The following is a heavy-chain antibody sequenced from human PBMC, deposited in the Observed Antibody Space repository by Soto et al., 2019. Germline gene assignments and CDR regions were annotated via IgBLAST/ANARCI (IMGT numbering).Heavy chain of an antibody. CDR2: FFSDAER. D-gene: IGHD4-17*01. CDR1: GFSLTNGRMG. CDR3: SWLDGDYNHYGLDV. J-gene: IGHJ6*02. V-gene: IGHV2-26*01. Sequence: EPGPPLVNPTETLTLTCSVSGFSLTNGRMGVSWIRQPPGKALEWLAHFFSDAERSYSTSMQSRLNMYKDSSGSQVVLTMTNMAPADTATYYWSWLDGDYNHYGLDVCCHGRAVTVSS.